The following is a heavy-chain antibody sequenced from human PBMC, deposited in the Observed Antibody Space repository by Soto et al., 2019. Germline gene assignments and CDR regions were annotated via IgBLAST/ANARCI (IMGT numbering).Heavy chain of an antibody. CDR1: GYTFTSYA. V-gene: IGHV1-3*01. J-gene: IGHJ6*03. CDR2: INAGNGNT. D-gene: IGHD3-3*01. Sequence: ASVKVSCKASGYTFTSYAMHWVRQAPGQRLEWMGWINAGNGNTKYSQKFQGRVTITKDTSASTAYMELSSLRSEDTAVYYCARAKKDDFWSGYYDYYYYYYMDVWGKGTTVTVSS. CDR3: ARAKKDDFWSGYYDYYYYYYMDV.